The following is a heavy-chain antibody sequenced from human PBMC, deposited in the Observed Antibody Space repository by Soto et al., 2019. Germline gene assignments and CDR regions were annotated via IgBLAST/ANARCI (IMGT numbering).Heavy chain of an antibody. D-gene: IGHD2-2*01. J-gene: IGHJ4*02. V-gene: IGHV3-9*01. CDR3: AKDSSYCISTSCLGTDQKGFDY. CDR2: ISWNSGSI. Sequence: EVQLVESGGGLVQPGRSLRLSCAASGFTFDDYAMHWVRQAPGKGLEWVSGISWNSGSIGYADSVKGRFTISRDNAKNSLYLQMNSLRAEDTALYYCAKDSSYCISTSCLGTDQKGFDYWGQGTLVTVSS. CDR1: GFTFDDYA.